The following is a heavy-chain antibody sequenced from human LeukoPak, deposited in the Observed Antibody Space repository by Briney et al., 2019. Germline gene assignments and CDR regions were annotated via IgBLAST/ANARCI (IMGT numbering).Heavy chain of an antibody. CDR3: ARVRGTFETD. CDR2: LYYSGST. CDR1: GASISTYY. D-gene: IGHD2/OR15-2a*01. Sequence: SETLSLTCTVSGASISTYYWSWIRQPPGKGLEWIGYLYYSGSTTYSPSLKSRVTMSVDTSKSQFSLKLNSVTAADAAIYYCARVRGTFETDWGQGTLVTVSS. V-gene: IGHV4-59*01. J-gene: IGHJ1*01.